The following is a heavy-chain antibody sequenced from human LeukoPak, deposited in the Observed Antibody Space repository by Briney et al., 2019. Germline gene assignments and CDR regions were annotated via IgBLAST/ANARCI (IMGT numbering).Heavy chain of an antibody. Sequence: PGGSLRLSCAASGFTVSSNYMSWVRQTPGKGLEWVSAISGSGGSTYYADSVKGRFTISRDNSKNTLYLQMNSLRAEDTAVYYCAKRRAVAGPKGYFDYWGQGTLVTVSS. J-gene: IGHJ4*02. D-gene: IGHD6-19*01. CDR3: AKRRAVAGPKGYFDY. V-gene: IGHV3-23*01. CDR2: ISGSGGST. CDR1: GFTVSSNY.